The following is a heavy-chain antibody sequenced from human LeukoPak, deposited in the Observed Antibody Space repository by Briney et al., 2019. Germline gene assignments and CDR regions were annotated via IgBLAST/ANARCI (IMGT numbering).Heavy chain of an antibody. J-gene: IGHJ4*02. CDR3: VRETGFGFIDY. Sequence: PGGSLRLSCASSGFTFSNYALHWVRQAPGKGLEWVALISYDGSNKYYADSVKGRLTISRHNSKNTLYLQMNSLRAEDTAVYYCVRETGFGFIDYGGRETLFTVSS. CDR2: ISYDGSNK. CDR1: GFTFSNYA. D-gene: IGHD3-10*01. V-gene: IGHV3-30*04.